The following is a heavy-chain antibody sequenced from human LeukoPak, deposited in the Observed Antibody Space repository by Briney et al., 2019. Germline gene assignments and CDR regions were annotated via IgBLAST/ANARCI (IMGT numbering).Heavy chain of an antibody. CDR1: GYSFTNYW. CDR2: IYPGDSDT. D-gene: IGHD2/OR15-2a*01. CDR3: ARRNSQIGDY. Sequence: GESLKISFKGSGYSFTNYWIGWVRQMPGKGLEWMGIIYPGDSDTRYSPSFQGQVTISADKSISTAYLQWSSLKASGTAMYYCARRNSQIGDYWGQGTLVTVSS. J-gene: IGHJ4*02. V-gene: IGHV5-51*01.